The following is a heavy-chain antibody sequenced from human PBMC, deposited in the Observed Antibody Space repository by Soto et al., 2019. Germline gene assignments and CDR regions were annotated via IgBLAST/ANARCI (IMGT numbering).Heavy chain of an antibody. CDR3: ASPNYYDSPWY. Sequence: QVQLVQSGAGVKKPGASVKVSCKASGYTFTSYYMHWVRLAPGQGLEWMGIINPSGGSTSYAQKFQGRVTMTMDTSTSTVYMDLSSLRSEDTAVYYCASPNYYDSPWYWGQGTLVTVSS. CDR1: GYTFTSYY. CDR2: INPSGGST. V-gene: IGHV1-46*01. J-gene: IGHJ4*02. D-gene: IGHD3-22*01.